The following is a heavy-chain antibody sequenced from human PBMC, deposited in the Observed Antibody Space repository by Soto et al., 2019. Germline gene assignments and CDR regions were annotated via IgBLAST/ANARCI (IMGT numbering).Heavy chain of an antibody. V-gene: IGHV1-3*01. CDR3: ARDLSESQYIPYGY. CDR1: GYTFTSYA. CDR2: INAGNGNT. D-gene: IGHD4-17*01. J-gene: IGHJ4*02. Sequence: ASVKVSCKASGYTFTSYAMHWVRQAPGQRLEWMGWINAGNGNTKYSQKFQGRVTITRDTSASTAYMELSSLRSEDTAVYYCARDLSESQYIPYGYWGQGTLVTVSS.